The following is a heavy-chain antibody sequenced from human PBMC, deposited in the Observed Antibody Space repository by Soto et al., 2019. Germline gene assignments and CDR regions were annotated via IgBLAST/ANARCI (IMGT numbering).Heavy chain of an antibody. V-gene: IGHV3-21*06. Sequence: GGSLRLSGTFSFSMYSMNWVRQAPGKGLEWVASISSGSAYIKYAESVKGRFTISRDNAKNSLHLQMNSLRAEDTAIYHCARDQGGSYDSWFDPWGQGT. CDR3: ARDQGGSYDSWFDP. D-gene: IGHD1-26*01. CDR1: SFSMYS. CDR2: ISSGSAYI. J-gene: IGHJ5*02.